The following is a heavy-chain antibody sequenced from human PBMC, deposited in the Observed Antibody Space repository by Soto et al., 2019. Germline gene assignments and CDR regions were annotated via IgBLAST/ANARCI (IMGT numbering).Heavy chain of an antibody. CDR1: GFSLSTSGVG. V-gene: IGHV2-5*01. CDR2: IYWNDDK. CDR3: ARLRGYSYGRIVEFDY. J-gene: IGHJ4*02. D-gene: IGHD5-18*01. Sequence: QITLKESGPTLVNPTQTLTLTCTFSGFSLSTSGVGVGWIRQPPGKALEWLALIYWNDDKRYSPSLKSRLTITKDTSKNQVVLTMTNMDPVDTATYYCARLRGYSYGRIVEFDYWGQGTLVTVSS.